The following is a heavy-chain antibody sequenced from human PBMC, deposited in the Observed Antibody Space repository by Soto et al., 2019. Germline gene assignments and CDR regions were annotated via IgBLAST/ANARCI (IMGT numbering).Heavy chain of an antibody. CDR1: GGSISSSSYY. D-gene: IGHD4-17*01. CDR2: IYYSGST. Sequence: SETLSLTCTVSGGSISSSSYYWGWIRQPPGKGLEWIGSIYYSGSTYYNPSLKSRVTISVDTSKNQFSLKLSSVTAADTAVYYCARTGDDYGGGINWFDPWGQGTLVTVSS. CDR3: ARTGDDYGGGINWFDP. V-gene: IGHV4-39*01. J-gene: IGHJ5*02.